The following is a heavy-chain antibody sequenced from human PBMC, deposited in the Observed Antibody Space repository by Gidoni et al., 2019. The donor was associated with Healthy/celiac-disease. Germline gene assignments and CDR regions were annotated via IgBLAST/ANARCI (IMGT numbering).Heavy chain of an antibody. V-gene: IGHV3-7*03. CDR1: GFPFRSYW. CDR3: AREGYSSSSFDY. D-gene: IGHD6-6*01. CDR2: IKQDGSEK. Sequence: EVQLVESGGGLVQPGGSRRLACAASGFPFRSYWMSWVRQAPGKGLEWVANIKQDGSEKYYVDSVKGRFTISRDNAKNSLYLQMNSLRAEDTAVYYCAREGYSSSSFDYWGQGTLVTVSS. J-gene: IGHJ4*02.